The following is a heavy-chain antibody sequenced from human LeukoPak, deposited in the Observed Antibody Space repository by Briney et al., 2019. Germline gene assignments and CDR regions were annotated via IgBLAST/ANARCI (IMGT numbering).Heavy chain of an antibody. CDR2: INPNSGGT. V-gene: IGHV1-2*02. D-gene: IGHD2-2*01. CDR3: ARYCSSTSCAIYNWFDP. CDR1: GYTFTGYY. Sequence: ASVKVSCKASGYTFTGYYMHWVRQAPGQGLEWMGWINPNSGGTNYAQKFQGRVTMTRDTSISTAYTELSRLRSDDTAVYYCARYCSSTSCAIYNWFDPWGQGTLVTVSS. J-gene: IGHJ5*02.